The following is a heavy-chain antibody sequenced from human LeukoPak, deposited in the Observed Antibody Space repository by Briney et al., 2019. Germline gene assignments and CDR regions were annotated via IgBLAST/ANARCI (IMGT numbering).Heavy chain of an antibody. CDR1: GYSISSGYY. CDR2: IFHSGST. D-gene: IGHD2-2*02. V-gene: IGHV4-38-2*02. Sequence: SETLSLTCTVSGYSISSGYYWGWIRQPPGKGLEWIGNIFHSGSTYYNPSLKSRVTISVDTSKNQFSLKLSSVTAADTAVYYCARHTHCSSTSCYIFDYWGQGTLVTVSS. CDR3: ARHTHCSSTSCYIFDY. J-gene: IGHJ4*02.